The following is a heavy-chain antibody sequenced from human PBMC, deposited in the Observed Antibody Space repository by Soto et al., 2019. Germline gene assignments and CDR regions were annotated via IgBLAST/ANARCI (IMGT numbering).Heavy chain of an antibody. J-gene: IGHJ6*02. D-gene: IGHD6-13*01. V-gene: IGHV3-74*01. CDR3: ARYFSSWQSNYYYYGMDV. Sequence: PGGSLRLSCAASGFTFSSYWMHWVRQAPGKGLVWVSRINSDGSSTSYADSVKGRFTISRDNAKNTLYLQMNSLRAEDTAVYYCARYFSSWQSNYYYYGMDVWGQGTTVTVSS. CDR2: INSDGSST. CDR1: GFTFSSYW.